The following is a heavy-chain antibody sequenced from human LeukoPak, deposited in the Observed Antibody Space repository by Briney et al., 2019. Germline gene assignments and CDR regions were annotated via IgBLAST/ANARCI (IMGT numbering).Heavy chain of an antibody. Sequence: GASVKVSCKASGYTFTSYGISWVRQAPGQGLEWMGWISAYNGNTNYAQKLQGRVTMTTDTSTSTAYMELSSLRSEDTAVYYCARGRPRFILRSYTYYFDYWGQGTLVTVSS. D-gene: IGHD4-17*01. CDR1: GYTFTSYG. CDR2: ISAYNGNT. J-gene: IGHJ4*02. V-gene: IGHV1-18*01. CDR3: ARGRPRFILRSYTYYFDY.